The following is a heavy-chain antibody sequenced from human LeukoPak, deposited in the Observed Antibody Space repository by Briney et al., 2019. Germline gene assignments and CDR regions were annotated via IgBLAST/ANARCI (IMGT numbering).Heavy chain of an antibody. Sequence: GGSLRLSCAASGFTFSNYNMYWVRQAPGKGLEWVSSTSSTSEHIYYADSVKGRFAISRDNAKNSLYLQMNSLRAEDTAVYYCARAPYGSGYGMDVWGQGTTVTVSS. J-gene: IGHJ6*02. CDR3: ARAPYGSGYGMDV. V-gene: IGHV3-21*01. D-gene: IGHD3-10*01. CDR2: TSSTSEHI. CDR1: GFTFSNYN.